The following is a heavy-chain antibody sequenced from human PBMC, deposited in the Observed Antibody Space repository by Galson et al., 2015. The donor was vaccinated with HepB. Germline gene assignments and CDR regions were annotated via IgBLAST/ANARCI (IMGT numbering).Heavy chain of an antibody. Sequence: SLRLSCAASGFTFSNYRMIWVRQAPGRGLEWVANLKHDGSQVYYLDSVTGRFTMSRDNAKNTLFLQMNSLRAEDTAVYYCARSGYTAAYDYWGQGTQVTVSS. CDR1: GFTFSNYR. V-gene: IGHV3-7*03. J-gene: IGHJ4*02. D-gene: IGHD5-18*01. CDR2: LKHDGSQV. CDR3: ARSGYTAAYDY.